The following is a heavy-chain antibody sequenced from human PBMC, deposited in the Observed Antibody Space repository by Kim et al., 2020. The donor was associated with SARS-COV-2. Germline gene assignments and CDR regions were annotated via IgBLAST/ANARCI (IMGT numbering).Heavy chain of an antibody. CDR2: INHSGST. CDR3: ARARIRRTYYYGSGSKGRSYYFDY. Sequence: ETLSLTCAVYGGSFSGYYWSWIRQPPGKGLEWIGEINHSGSTNYNPSLKSRVTISVDTSKNQFSLKLSSVTAADTAVYYCARARIRRTYYYGSGSKGRSYYFDYWGQGTLVTVSS. CDR1: GGSFSGYY. V-gene: IGHV4-34*01. J-gene: IGHJ4*02. D-gene: IGHD3-10*01.